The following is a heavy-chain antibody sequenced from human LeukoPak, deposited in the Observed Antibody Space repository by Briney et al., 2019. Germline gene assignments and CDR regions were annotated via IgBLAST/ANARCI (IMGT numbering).Heavy chain of an antibody. CDR2: ISSSGSTI. CDR3: ARGIRSWAGY. V-gene: IGHV3-48*03. Sequence: GGSLRLSCAASGFTFSSYETNWVRQAPGKGLEWVSYISSSGSTIYYADSVKGRFTISRDNAKNSLYLQMNSLRAEDTAVYYCARGIRSWAGYWGRGTLVTVSS. J-gene: IGHJ4*02. D-gene: IGHD1-26*01. CDR1: GFTFSSYE.